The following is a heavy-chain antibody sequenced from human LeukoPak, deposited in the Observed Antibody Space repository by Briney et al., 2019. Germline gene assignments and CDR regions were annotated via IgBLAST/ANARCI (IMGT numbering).Heavy chain of an antibody. CDR3: AKGRGRAPITGDYFDS. Sequence: GGSLRLSCVASGFTFARNVMSWVRQAPGKGLEWVSSISAPGGSTYYADSVKGRFTTSRDNSENTLSLQMNSLRAGDTAVYYCAKGRGRAPITGDYFDSWGQGTLVTVSS. CDR1: GFTFARNV. CDR2: ISAPGGST. J-gene: IGHJ4*02. V-gene: IGHV3-23*01. D-gene: IGHD3-10*01.